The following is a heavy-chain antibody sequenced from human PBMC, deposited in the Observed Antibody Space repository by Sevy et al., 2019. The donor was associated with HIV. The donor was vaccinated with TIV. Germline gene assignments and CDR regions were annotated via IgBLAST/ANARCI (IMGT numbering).Heavy chain of an antibody. V-gene: IGHV3-21*01. CDR3: ARDSRGPFDY. D-gene: IGHD3-10*01. Sequence: GGSLRLSCPAFGFTFSSYSMNWARKAPGKGLGWVSSISSSSSYIYYADSVKGRFTISRDNAKNSLYLQMNSLRAEDTAVYYCARDSRGPFDYWGQGTLVTVSS. CDR1: GFTFSSYS. J-gene: IGHJ4*02. CDR2: ISSSSSYI.